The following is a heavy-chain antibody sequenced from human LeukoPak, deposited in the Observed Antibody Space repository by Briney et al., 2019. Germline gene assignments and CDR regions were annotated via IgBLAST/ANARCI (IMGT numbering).Heavy chain of an antibody. CDR1: GFTFSSYA. D-gene: IGHD6-19*01. Sequence: PGGSLRLSCAASGFTFSSYAMSWVRQAPGKGLEWVSAISGSGGGTYYADSAKGRFTISRDNSKNTLYLQMNSLRAADTAVYYCAKDSSGWLLAVFDYWGQGTLVTVSS. V-gene: IGHV3-23*01. J-gene: IGHJ4*02. CDR2: ISGSGGGT. CDR3: AKDSSGWLLAVFDY.